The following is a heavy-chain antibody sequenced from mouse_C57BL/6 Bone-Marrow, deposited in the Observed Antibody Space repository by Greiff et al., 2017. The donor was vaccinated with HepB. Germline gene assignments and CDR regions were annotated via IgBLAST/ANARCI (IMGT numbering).Heavy chain of an antibody. CDR2: INPYNGGT. V-gene: IGHV1-19*01. CDR1: GYTFTDYY. J-gene: IGHJ2*01. Sequence: SGPVLVKPGASVKMSCKASGYTFTDYYMNWVKQSHGKSLEWIGVINPYNGGTSYNQKFKGKATLTVDKSSSTAYMELNSLTSEDSAVYYCARGATVYYFDYWGQGTTLTVSS. CDR3: ARGATVYYFDY. D-gene: IGHD1-1*01.